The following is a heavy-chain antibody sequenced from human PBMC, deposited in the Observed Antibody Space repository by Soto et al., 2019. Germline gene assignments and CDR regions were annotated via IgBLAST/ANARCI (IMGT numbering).Heavy chain of an antibody. D-gene: IGHD5-18*01. J-gene: IGHJ6*02. Sequence: ETLSLTCTVSGGSISSSSYYWGWIRQPPGKGLEWIGSIYYSGSTYYNPSLKSRVTISVDTSKNQFSLKLSSVTAADTAVYYCARLSIWTWIQLWSNNYGMDVWGQGTTVTVSS. CDR1: GGSISSSSYY. CDR2: IYYSGST. V-gene: IGHV4-39*01. CDR3: ARLSIWTWIQLWSNNYGMDV.